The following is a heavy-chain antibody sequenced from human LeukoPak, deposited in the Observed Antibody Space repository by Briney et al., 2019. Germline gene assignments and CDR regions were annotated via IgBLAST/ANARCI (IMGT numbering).Heavy chain of an antibody. Sequence: GGSLRLSCAASGFTFDDYTMHWVRQAPGKGLEWVSLISWDGGSTYYADSVKGRFTISRDNSKNSLYLQMNSLRTEDTALYYCAKAKYSSGWYYYYMDVRGKGTTVTVSS. CDR1: GFTFDDYT. CDR2: ISWDGGST. D-gene: IGHD6-19*01. CDR3: AKAKYSSGWYYYYMDV. J-gene: IGHJ6*03. V-gene: IGHV3-43*01.